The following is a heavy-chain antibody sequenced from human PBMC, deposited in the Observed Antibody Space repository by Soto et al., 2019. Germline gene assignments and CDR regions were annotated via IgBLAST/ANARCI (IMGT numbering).Heavy chain of an antibody. D-gene: IGHD3-16*01. CDR1: GYTFTSYG. J-gene: IGHJ5*02. CDR2: ISAYNGNT. Sequence: GASVKVSCKASGYTFTSYGISWVRQAPGQGLEWMGWISAYNGNTNYAQKLQGRVTMTTDTSTSTAYMELRGLRSDDTAVYYCARDGHRAREIGRFDPRGQGTLVPVYS. CDR3: ARDGHRAREIGRFDP. V-gene: IGHV1-18*01.